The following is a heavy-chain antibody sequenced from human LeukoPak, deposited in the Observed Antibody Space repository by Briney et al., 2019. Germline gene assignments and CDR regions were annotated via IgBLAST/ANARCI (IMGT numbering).Heavy chain of an antibody. CDR3: AGPYTIRGNWFDP. Sequence: ASVKVSCKASGYTFTSYYIHWVRQAPGQGLEWMAIINPSGGTTGYAQKFQGRVTITRNTSISTAYMELSSLRSEDTAVYYCAGPYTIRGNWFDPWGQGTLVTVSS. D-gene: IGHD3-10*01. J-gene: IGHJ5*02. CDR2: INPSGGTT. CDR1: GYTFTSYY. V-gene: IGHV1-46*01.